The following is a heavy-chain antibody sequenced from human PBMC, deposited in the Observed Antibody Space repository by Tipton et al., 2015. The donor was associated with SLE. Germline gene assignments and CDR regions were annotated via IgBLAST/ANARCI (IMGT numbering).Heavy chain of an antibody. CDR1: GYTFTSYG. V-gene: IGHV1-69*06. CDR2: IIPIFGTA. Sequence: QSGAEVKKPGASVKVSCKASGYTFTSYGISWVRQAPGQGLEWMGGIIPIFGTANYAQKFQGRVTITADKSTSTTYMELSSLRSEDTAVYYCARGGLPYDYYYMDVWGKGTTVTVSS. J-gene: IGHJ6*03. CDR3: ARGGLPYDYYYMDV.